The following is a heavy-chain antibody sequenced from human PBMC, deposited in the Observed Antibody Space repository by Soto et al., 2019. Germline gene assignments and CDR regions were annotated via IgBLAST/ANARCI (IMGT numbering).Heavy chain of an antibody. CDR3: AHRSYCSSTSCYIYYYYYMDV. CDR1: GFSLSTSGVG. CDR2: IYWDDDK. D-gene: IGHD2-2*01. J-gene: IGHJ6*03. V-gene: IGHV2-5*02. Sequence: SGPTLVNPTQTLTLTCTFSGFSLSTSGVGVGWIRQPPGKALEWLALIYWDDDKRYSPSLKSRLTITKDTSKNQVVLTMTNMDPVDTATYYCAHRSYCSSTSCYIYYYYYMDVSGKGTTVTVSS.